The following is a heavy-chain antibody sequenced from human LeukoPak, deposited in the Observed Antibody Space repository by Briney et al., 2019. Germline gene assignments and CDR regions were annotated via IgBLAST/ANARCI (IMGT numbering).Heavy chain of an antibody. Sequence: GGSLRLSCAASGFTFDDYAMHWVRQAPGKGLEWVSGISWNSGSIGYADSVKGRFTISRDNAKNSLYLQMNSLRAEDTALYYCAKIAAAGPRDYWGQGTLVTVSS. CDR2: ISWNSGSI. D-gene: IGHD6-13*01. CDR1: GFTFDDYA. J-gene: IGHJ4*02. CDR3: AKIAAAGPRDY. V-gene: IGHV3-9*01.